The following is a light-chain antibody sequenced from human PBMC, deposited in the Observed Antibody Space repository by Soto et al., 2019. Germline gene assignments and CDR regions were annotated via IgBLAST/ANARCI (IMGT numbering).Light chain of an antibody. CDR2: LAS. Sequence: DIVMTQSPLSLPVTPGEPASISCRSSRSILSSNGYNSLDWYVQRPGQSPQLLLYLASNRASGVPDRFSGSGSGTDFTLKISRVEAEDVGVYYCMQGLTTPLTFGGGTKVEIK. J-gene: IGKJ4*01. V-gene: IGKV2-28*01. CDR1: RSILSSNGYNS. CDR3: MQGLTTPLT.